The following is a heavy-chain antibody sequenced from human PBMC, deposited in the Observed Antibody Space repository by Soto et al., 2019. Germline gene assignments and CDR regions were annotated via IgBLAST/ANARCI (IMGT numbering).Heavy chain of an antibody. V-gene: IGHV1-18*01. CDR1: GNTFASHG. CDR2: GIGFNGQT. D-gene: IGHD3-10*01. J-gene: IGHJ4*02. Sequence: QVQLVQSGPEVKKPGASVKVSCKASGNTFASHGFSWVRQAPGQGLEWMGWGIGFNGQTNYALKFQGRVTLTTDTSTSTAYMELRSLRSDDTAVYFCARVDPRGVAVVRDYWGQGTLVTVSS. CDR3: ARVDPRGVAVVRDY.